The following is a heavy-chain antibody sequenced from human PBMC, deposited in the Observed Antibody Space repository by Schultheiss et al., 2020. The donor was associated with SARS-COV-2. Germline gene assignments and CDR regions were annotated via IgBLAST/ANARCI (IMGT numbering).Heavy chain of an antibody. V-gene: IGHV4-61*02. Sequence: SETLSLTCTVSGGSISSSSYYWSWIRQPPGKGLEWIGRIYTSGSTNYNPSLKSRVTISVDTSKNQFSLKLSSVTAADTAVYYCASLPTVYFDYWGQGTLVTVSS. CDR2: IYTSGST. CDR1: GGSISSSSYY. D-gene: IGHD4-17*01. J-gene: IGHJ4*02. CDR3: ASLPTVYFDY.